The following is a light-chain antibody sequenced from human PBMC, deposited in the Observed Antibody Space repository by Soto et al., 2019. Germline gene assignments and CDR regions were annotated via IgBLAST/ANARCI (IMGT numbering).Light chain of an antibody. CDR3: QAWDTSTDPVV. CDR2: DDS. Sequence: SYELTQPPSVSVAPGQTARLTCGGNNIGGKSVHWYQHKPGQAPVLVVYDDSDRPSGIPERLSGSNSGNTATLTISEVEAGDEAHYYCQAWDTSTDPVVFGGGTKLTVL. J-gene: IGLJ2*01. V-gene: IGLV3-21*02. CDR1: NIGGKS.